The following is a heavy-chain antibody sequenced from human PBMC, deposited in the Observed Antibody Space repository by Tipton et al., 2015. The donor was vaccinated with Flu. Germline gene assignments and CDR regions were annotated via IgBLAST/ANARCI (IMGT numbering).Heavy chain of an antibody. J-gene: IGHJ3*02. V-gene: IGHV4-39*07. CDR2: IYSSGAT. D-gene: IGHD5-18*01. CDR3: ASPRVETAIVPSEGVFPI. Sequence: GLVKPSETLSLTCSVSGDSISSGDYYWGWIRQTPGKGLEWIASIYSSGATYSNPSLKSRVTTSVHTSKNQFSLKMNSVTVADTAVYYCASPRVETAIVPSEGVFPIWGQGTVVTVSS. CDR1: GDSISSGDYY.